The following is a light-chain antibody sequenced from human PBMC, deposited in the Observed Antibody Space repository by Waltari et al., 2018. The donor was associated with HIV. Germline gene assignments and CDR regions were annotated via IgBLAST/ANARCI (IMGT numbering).Light chain of an antibody. CDR3: LLYMGGGLWL. Sequence: QTVVTQEPSLSVSPGATVTLTCAPRSGPVSLSLFPPWYQQAPAQPPHTPIYNTNLPSSGVPVRFSGSIRGYRAALPITGAQADDDSDYYCLLYMGGGLWLFVGGTRLTVL. CDR1: SGPVSLSLF. V-gene: IGLV8-61*01. CDR2: NTN. J-gene: IGLJ3*02.